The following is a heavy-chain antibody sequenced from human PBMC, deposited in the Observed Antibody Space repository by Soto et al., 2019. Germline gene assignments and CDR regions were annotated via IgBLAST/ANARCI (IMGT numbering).Heavy chain of an antibody. CDR2: INGDGSTT. D-gene: IGHD2-8*01. J-gene: IGHJ4*02. CDR1: GITFAGYW. V-gene: IGHV3-74*01. Sequence: EVQLVESGGGLVQPGGSLKLSCAASGITFAGYWMHWVRQTPGKGLVWVSHINGDGSTTFYADSVKGRFTISRDNAKSTLYLQMNSLRAEDTAVYYCARVFCTNGICSSFDYWGQGTLVTVSS. CDR3: ARVFCTNGICSSFDY.